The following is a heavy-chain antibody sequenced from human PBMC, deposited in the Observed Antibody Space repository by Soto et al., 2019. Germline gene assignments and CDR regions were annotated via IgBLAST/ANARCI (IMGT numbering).Heavy chain of an antibody. Sequence: QVQLVQSGAEVKKPGSSVKVSCKASGGTFSSYTISWVRQAPGQGLEWMGRIIPIRGIANYAQKFQGRVTITADKSTSTAYMELSSLRSEDTAVYYCAREIAVAGKTSDVFEIWGQGTMVTVSS. CDR2: IIPIRGIA. J-gene: IGHJ3*02. V-gene: IGHV1-69*02. CDR3: AREIAVAGKTSDVFEI. CDR1: GGTFSSYT. D-gene: IGHD6-19*01.